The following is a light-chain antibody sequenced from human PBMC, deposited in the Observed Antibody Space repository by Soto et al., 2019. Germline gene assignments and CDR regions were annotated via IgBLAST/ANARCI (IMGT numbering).Light chain of an antibody. CDR2: KVS. CDR3: MQGTHWPYT. V-gene: IGKV2D-30*01. Sequence: DVVMTQSPLSLPVTLGQPASISCRSSQSLVYSDGNTYLSWFQQRPGKSPRRLIYKVSNWDSGVPDRSSGSGSGSDFTLKISWVEAEDIGVYYCMQGTHWPYTFGQGTKLEIK. J-gene: IGKJ2*01. CDR1: QSLVYSDGNTY.